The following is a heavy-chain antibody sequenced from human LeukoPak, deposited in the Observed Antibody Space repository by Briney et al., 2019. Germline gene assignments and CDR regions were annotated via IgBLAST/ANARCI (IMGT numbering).Heavy chain of an antibody. CDR1: GGSFSGYY. Sequence: SETLSLTCAVYGGSFSGYYWSWIRQPPGKGLEWIGYIYYSGSTNYNPFLKSRVTISVDTSKNQFSLKLSSVTAADTAVYYCARQDSSGYHDYWGQGTLVTVSS. CDR2: IYYSGST. D-gene: IGHD3-22*01. V-gene: IGHV4-59*01. CDR3: ARQDSSGYHDY. J-gene: IGHJ4*02.